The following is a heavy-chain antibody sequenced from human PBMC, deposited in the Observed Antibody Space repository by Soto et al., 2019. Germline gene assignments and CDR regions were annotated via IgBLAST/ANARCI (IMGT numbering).Heavy chain of an antibody. Sequence: PSETLSLTCTVSGGSISSYYWSWIRQPPGKGLEYIGYIHYSGGTNYNPSLKSRVTISVDTSKNQFSLKLSSVTAADAAVYFCARAPRCAGGSCYDIDYWGRGTLVTVSS. V-gene: IGHV4-59*01. J-gene: IGHJ4*02. D-gene: IGHD2-15*01. CDR2: IHYSGGT. CDR1: GGSISSYY. CDR3: ARAPRCAGGSCYDIDY.